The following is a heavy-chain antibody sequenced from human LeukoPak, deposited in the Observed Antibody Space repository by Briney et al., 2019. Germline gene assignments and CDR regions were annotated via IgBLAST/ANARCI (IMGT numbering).Heavy chain of an antibody. CDR3: ARSGWAGFDY. V-gene: IGHV3-48*01. D-gene: IGHD6-19*01. CDR1: GFTFSSYS. J-gene: IGHJ4*02. CDR2: ISSSSSTI. Sequence: PGGSLRLSCAASGFTFSSYSMNWVRQAPGKGLEWVSYISSSSSTIYYADSVKGRFTISRDNAENSPYLQMNSLRAEDTAVYYCARSGWAGFDYWGQGTLVTVSS.